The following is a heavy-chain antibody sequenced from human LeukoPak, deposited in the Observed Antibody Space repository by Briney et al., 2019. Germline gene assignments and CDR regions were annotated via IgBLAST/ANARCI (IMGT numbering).Heavy chain of an antibody. CDR2: INHSGST. CDR1: GGSFSGYY. CDR3: ASGFFARGLRWVGGNAFDI. V-gene: IGHV4-34*04. Sequence: SESLSLTCAVYGGSFSGYYWSWVRQPPGKGLEWVGSINHSGSTTNNQSLKSRHTIPGHTSKTQFPLKLSSVTAADTAVYYCASGFFARGLRWVGGNAFDIRAKGQPSPPPQ. D-gene: IGHD4-23*01. J-gene: IGHJ3*02.